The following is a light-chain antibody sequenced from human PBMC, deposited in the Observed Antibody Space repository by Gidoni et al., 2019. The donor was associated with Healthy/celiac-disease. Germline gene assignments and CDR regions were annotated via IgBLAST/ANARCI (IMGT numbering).Light chain of an antibody. Sequence: DIQMTQSPSSLSASVGDRVTITCRASQSISSYLNWYQQKPGKAPKLLIYAASSLQSGVPSRLSGSGSGTDFTLTISSLQPEDFATYYCQQSYSTLYTFXQXTKLEIK. CDR3: QQSYSTLYT. J-gene: IGKJ2*01. V-gene: IGKV1-39*01. CDR1: QSISSY. CDR2: AAS.